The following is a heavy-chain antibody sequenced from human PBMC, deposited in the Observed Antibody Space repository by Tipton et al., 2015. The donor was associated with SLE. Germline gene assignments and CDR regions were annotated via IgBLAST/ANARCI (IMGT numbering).Heavy chain of an antibody. D-gene: IGHD3-22*01. Sequence: QAQLVQSGAEVKKPGASVKVSCKASAYTFTGYYFHWVRQAPGQGLEWMGWINPNNGDTKYAQKFQGRVTMTGDTSISTAYMELRRLKSDDTAVYFCARDYYDPSESTVEDNWGQGTLGTVSS. CDR3: ARDYYDPSESTVEDN. J-gene: IGHJ4*01. CDR1: AYTFTGYY. V-gene: IGHV1-2*02. CDR2: INPNNGDT.